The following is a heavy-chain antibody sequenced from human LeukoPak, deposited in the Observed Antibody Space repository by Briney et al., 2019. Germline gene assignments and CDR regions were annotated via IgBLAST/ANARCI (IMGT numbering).Heavy chain of an antibody. CDR1: GGSISSNKYY. Sequence: KTSETLSLTCTVSGGSISSNKYYWGWIRQPPGKGLEWIGSIYYSGSTHYNPTLKSRVTIFVDTSKNQFSLKLSSVTAADTAVYYCATPYSGGYQGLDIWGQGTMVTVSS. D-gene: IGHD1-26*01. V-gene: IGHV4-39*01. CDR2: IYYSGST. CDR3: ATPYSGGYQGLDI. J-gene: IGHJ3*02.